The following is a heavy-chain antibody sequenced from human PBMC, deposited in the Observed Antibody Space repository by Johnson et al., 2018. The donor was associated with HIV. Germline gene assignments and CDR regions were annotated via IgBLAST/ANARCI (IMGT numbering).Heavy chain of an antibody. Sequence: VQLVESGGVVVHPGGSLRLSCETSRFTFDDYAMHWVRQAPGKGLEWVSVIYSGDSTYYEDAVKGRFIISRDNSKHTLYLQMNSLRADDTAVYYCARSRQVGTPDAFDIWGQGTMVTVSS. D-gene: IGHD1-14*01. J-gene: IGHJ3*02. V-gene: IGHV3-66*01. CDR1: RFTFDDYA. CDR2: IYSGDST. CDR3: ARSRQVGTPDAFDI.